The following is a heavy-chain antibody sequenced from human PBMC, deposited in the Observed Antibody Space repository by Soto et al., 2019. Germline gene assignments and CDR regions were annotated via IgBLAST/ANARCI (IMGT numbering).Heavy chain of an antibody. Sequence: ASVKVSCKASGYSFSGYSITWVRQAPGQGLEWMGRISGYNGNTNYARTLRDRLTLTTDTSTSTAYMELRSLTSDDTAVYYCARDVFCGGAPACPDMDVWGQGTTVTVSS. CDR3: ARDVFCGGAPACPDMDV. V-gene: IGHV1-18*04. D-gene: IGHD2-21*01. CDR1: GYSFSGYS. CDR2: ISGYNGNT. J-gene: IGHJ6*02.